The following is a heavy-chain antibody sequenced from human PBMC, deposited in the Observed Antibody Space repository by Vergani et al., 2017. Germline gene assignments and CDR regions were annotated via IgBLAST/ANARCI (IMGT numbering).Heavy chain of an antibody. V-gene: IGHV3-23*01. CDR3: AEDVGGSGWYAGWDY. CDR1: GFTFSSYA. J-gene: IGHJ4*02. Sequence: EVQLLESGGGLVQPGGSLRLSCAASGFTFSSYAMSWVRQAPGKGLEWVSAISGSGGSTYYADSVKGRFTISRDNSKNTLYLQMNGLRAEDTAVYYCAEDVGGSGWYAGWDYWGQGTLVTVSS. CDR2: ISGSGGST. D-gene: IGHD6-19*01.